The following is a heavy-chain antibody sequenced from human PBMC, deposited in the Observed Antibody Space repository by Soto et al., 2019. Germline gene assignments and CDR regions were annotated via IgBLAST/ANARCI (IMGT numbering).Heavy chain of an antibody. CDR1: GGSFSGYY. CDR2: INHSGST. V-gene: IGHV4-34*01. CDR3: AIGGINDYPSHFDY. D-gene: IGHD3-16*01. J-gene: IGHJ4*02. Sequence: QVQLQQWGAGLLKPSETLSLTCAVYGGSFSGYYWSWIRQPPGKGLEWIGEINHSGSTNYNPSLKSRVTISVDTSKNQFPLKLSSVTAADTAVYYCAIGGINDYPSHFDYWGQGTLVTVSS.